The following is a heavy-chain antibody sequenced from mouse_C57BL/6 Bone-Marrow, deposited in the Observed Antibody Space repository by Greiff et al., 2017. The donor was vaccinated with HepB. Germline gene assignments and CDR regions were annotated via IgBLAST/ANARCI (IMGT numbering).Heavy chain of an antibody. J-gene: IGHJ2*01. Sequence: QVQLQQSGPELVQPGASVKISCTASGYAFSSSWMNWVKQRPGKGLEWIGRIYPGDGDTNYNGKFKGKATLTADKSSSTAYMQLSSLTSEDSAVYVCASEERSTTGGVDYWGQGTTLTVSS. D-gene: IGHD2-14*01. V-gene: IGHV1-82*01. CDR1: GYAFSSSW. CDR3: ASEERSTTGGVDY. CDR2: IYPGDGDT.